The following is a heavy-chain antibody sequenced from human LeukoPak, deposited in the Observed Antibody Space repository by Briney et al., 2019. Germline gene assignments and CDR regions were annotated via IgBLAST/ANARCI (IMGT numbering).Heavy chain of an antibody. V-gene: IGHV3-53*01. Sequence: GGSLRLSCAASGFTVSSNYMSWVRQAPGKGLEWVSVIYSGGSTYYADSVKGRFTISRDNSKNTLYLQMNSLRAEDTAVYYCAKDKVVVSITFGRFDYWGQGTLVTVSS. CDR2: IYSGGST. D-gene: IGHD2-2*01. CDR3: AKDKVVVSITFGRFDY. J-gene: IGHJ4*02. CDR1: GFTVSSNY.